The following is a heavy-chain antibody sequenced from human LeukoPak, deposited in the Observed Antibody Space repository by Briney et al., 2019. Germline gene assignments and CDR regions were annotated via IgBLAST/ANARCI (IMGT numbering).Heavy chain of an antibody. CDR2: ISGSGGST. J-gene: IGHJ4*02. V-gene: IGHV3-23*01. D-gene: IGHD6-19*01. Sequence: HPGGSLRLSCAASGFTFSSYGMSWVRQAPGKGLEWVSAISGSGGSTYYADSVKGRFTISRDNSKNTLYLQMNSLRAEDTAVYYCARDTYTSGWYAGWNYWGQGTLVTVSS. CDR1: GFTFSSYG. CDR3: ARDTYTSGWYAGWNY.